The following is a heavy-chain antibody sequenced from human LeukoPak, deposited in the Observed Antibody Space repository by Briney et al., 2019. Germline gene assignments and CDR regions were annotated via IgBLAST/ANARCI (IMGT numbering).Heavy chain of an antibody. V-gene: IGHV4-59*11. CDR1: NGSISRQY. Sequence: SETLSLICTVSNGSISRQYRSWIRRPPGKGLEWIGFIYYSGSTNYNPSLRSRVTISADTSKNQFSLKLTSVTAADTATYYCARETSLAGFASGLGFNYWGQGILVTVSS. J-gene: IGHJ4*02. D-gene: IGHD6-19*01. CDR3: ARETSLAGFASGLGFNY. CDR2: IYYSGST.